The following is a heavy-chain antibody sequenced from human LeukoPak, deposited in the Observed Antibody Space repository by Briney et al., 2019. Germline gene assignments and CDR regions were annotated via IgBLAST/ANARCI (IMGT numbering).Heavy chain of an antibody. CDR3: AKDRQWGLLMSYFDY. V-gene: IGHV3-30*18. Sequence: GGSLRLSCAASGFTFSSYGMHWVRQAPGKGLEWVAVISYDGSNKYYADSVKGRFTISRDNSKNTLYLQMNSLRAEDTAVYYCAKDRQWGLLMSYFDYWGQGTLVTVSS. J-gene: IGHJ4*02. D-gene: IGHD1-26*01. CDR1: GFTFSSYG. CDR2: ISYDGSNK.